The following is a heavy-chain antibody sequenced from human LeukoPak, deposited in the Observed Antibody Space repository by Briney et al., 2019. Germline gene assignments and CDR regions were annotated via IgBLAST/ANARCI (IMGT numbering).Heavy chain of an antibody. V-gene: IGHV3-48*03. J-gene: IGHJ4*02. D-gene: IGHD3-22*01. CDR2: ISSSGSTT. CDR3: ARDNYDSSGYYFD. CDR1: GFTFSSYE. Sequence: PGGSLRLSCAASGFTFSSYEMNWVRQAPGKGLEWVSYISSSGSTTHYADSVKGRFTFSRDNAKKSLYLQMNSLRAEDTAVYYCARDNYDSSGYYFDWGQGTLVTVSS.